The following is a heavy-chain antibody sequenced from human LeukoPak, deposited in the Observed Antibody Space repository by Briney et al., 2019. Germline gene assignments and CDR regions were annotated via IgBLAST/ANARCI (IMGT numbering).Heavy chain of an antibody. CDR2: IIPIFGTA. Sequence: SVKVSCKASGATFSSYAISWVRQAPGQGLEWMGGIIPIFGTANYAQKFQGRVTITTDESTSTAYMELSSLRSEDTAVYYCARGEVLGELSLSYYYYYMDVWGKGTTVTVSS. D-gene: IGHD3-16*02. V-gene: IGHV1-69*05. CDR3: ARGEVLGELSLSYYYYYMDV. J-gene: IGHJ6*03. CDR1: GATFSSYA.